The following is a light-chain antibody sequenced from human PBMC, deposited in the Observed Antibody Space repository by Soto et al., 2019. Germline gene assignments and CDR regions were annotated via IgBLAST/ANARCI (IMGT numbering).Light chain of an antibody. CDR3: SSHAGIKNVI. CDR1: SSDVGGYNY. Sequence: QSALTQPPSASGSPGQSVTISCTGTSSDVGGYNYVSWYQQHPGKAPRLIIYEVTKRPSGVPGRFSGSKSGNTASLTVSGLQAEDEADYYCSSHAGIKNVIFGGGTQLTVL. J-gene: IGLJ2*01. CDR2: EVT. V-gene: IGLV2-8*01.